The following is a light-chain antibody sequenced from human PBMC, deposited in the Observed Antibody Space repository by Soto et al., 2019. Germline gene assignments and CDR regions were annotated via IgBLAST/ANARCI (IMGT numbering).Light chain of an antibody. CDR3: QQHSKWPIT. CDR2: GLS. V-gene: IGKV3-15*01. J-gene: IGKJ5*01. CDR1: QTIGRN. Sequence: EIVMTQSPGTLSLSPGETATLSCRASQTIGRNYLAWYQQKPGQAPRLLIYGLSTRAADIPARFSGSGSGTDSTLTISSLQSEDFAVYYCQQHSKWPITFGQGTRLEIK.